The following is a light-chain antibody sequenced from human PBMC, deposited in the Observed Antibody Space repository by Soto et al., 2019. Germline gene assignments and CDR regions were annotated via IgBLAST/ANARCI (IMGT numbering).Light chain of an antibody. CDR3: QSYDSSLSGLL. CDR1: SSNIGAGYD. CDR2: GNS. Sequence: QLVLTQPPSVSGAPGQRVTISCTGSSSNIGAGYDVHWYQQLPGTAPKLLIYGNSNQPSGVPDRFSGSKSGTSASLAITGLQAEDEADYYCQSYDSSLSGLLFGGGTKLTVL. J-gene: IGLJ2*01. V-gene: IGLV1-40*01.